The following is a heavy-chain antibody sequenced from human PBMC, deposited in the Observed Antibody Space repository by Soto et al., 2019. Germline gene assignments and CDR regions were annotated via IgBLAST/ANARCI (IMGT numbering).Heavy chain of an antibody. J-gene: IGHJ4*02. D-gene: IGHD4-17*01. CDR1: GFTFSSYA. V-gene: IGHV3-30-3*01. CDR3: ARGGRGDYGDKGDY. Sequence: QEQLVESGGGVVQPGRSLRLSCAASGFTFSSYAMHWVRQAPGKGLEWVAVISYDGSNKYYADSVKGRFTISRDNSKNTLYLQMNSLRAEDTAVYYCARGGRGDYGDKGDYWGQGTLVTVSS. CDR2: ISYDGSNK.